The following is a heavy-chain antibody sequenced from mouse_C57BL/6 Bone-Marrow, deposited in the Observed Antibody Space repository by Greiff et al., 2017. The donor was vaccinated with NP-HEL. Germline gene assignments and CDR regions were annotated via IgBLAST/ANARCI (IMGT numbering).Heavy chain of an antibody. V-gene: IGHV1-64*01. D-gene: IGHD2-1*01. CDR2: IHPNSGST. CDR3: ARRSYGNYGAMDY. J-gene: IGHJ4*01. Sequence: QVQLQQPGAELVKPGASVKLSCKASGYTFTSYWMHWVKQRPGQGLEWIGMIHPNSGSTNYNEKFKSKATLTVDKSSSTAYMQLSSLTSEDSAAYYCARRSYGNYGAMDYWGQGTSVTVSS. CDR1: GYTFTSYW.